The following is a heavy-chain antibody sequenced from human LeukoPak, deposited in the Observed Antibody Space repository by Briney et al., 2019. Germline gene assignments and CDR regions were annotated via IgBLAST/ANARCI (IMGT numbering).Heavy chain of an antibody. CDR3: ARVSPDSSAYVDS. J-gene: IGHJ4*02. CDR1: GDSIRDYH. D-gene: IGHD3-22*01. Sequence: PSETLSLTCTVSGDSIRDYHCNWIRQSPGKGLEWIGNISYSGSPKYNPPLKSRVTLSVDTSKNQFSLKLTSATAADTAVYYCARVSPDSSAYVDSWGQGTLVTVSS. V-gene: IGHV4-59*01. CDR2: ISYSGSP.